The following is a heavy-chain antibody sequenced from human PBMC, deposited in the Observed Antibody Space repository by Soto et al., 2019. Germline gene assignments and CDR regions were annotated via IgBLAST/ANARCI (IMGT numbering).Heavy chain of an antibody. D-gene: IGHD6-19*01. CDR1: GYTFSNYG. CDR3: SRFIMVGGWFDPNYYHGMDV. J-gene: IGHJ6*04. Sequence: QVQLVQSGAEVKKPGASVTVSCKTSGYTFSNYGINWVRQAPGQGLEWMGWISGYNGNTNYAQTVQGRVTMTTDTSTGTVYMELRSLKSDDTAIYYCSRFIMVGGWFDPNYYHGMDVWGKGTTVTVSS. CDR2: ISGYNGNT. V-gene: IGHV1-18*01.